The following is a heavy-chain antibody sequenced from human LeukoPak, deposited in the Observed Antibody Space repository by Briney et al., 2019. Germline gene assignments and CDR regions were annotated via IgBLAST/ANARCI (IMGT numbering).Heavy chain of an antibody. Sequence: SQTLSLTCTVSGGSISSGDYYWSWIRQPPGKGLEWIGYIYYSGSTYYNPSLKSRVTISVDTSKNQFSLKLSSVTAADTAVYYCARYSATVILHFDYWGQGTLVTVSS. V-gene: IGHV4-30-4*01. J-gene: IGHJ4*02. CDR1: GGSISSGDYY. CDR3: ARYSATVILHFDY. D-gene: IGHD4-17*01. CDR2: IYYSGST.